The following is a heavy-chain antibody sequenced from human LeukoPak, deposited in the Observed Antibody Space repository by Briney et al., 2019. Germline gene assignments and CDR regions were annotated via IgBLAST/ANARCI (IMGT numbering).Heavy chain of an antibody. V-gene: IGHV4-59*01. D-gene: IGHD5-18*01. CDR3: ARGGYSYGNDAFDI. Sequence: SETLSLTCTVSGGSISSYYWSWIRQPPGKGLEWIGYIYYSGSTNYNPSLKSRVTISVDTSKNQFSLKLSSVTAADTAVYYCARGGYSYGNDAFDIWGQGTMVTVSS. CDR2: IYYSGST. J-gene: IGHJ3*02. CDR1: GGSISSYY.